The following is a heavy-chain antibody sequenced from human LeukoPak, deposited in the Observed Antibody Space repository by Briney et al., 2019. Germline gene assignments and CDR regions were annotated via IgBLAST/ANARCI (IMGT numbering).Heavy chain of an antibody. V-gene: IGHV3-21*01. D-gene: IGHD6-19*01. CDR1: GFTFSSYS. CDR2: ISSSSSYI. J-gene: IGHJ3*02. CDR3: AREPAVAGLYDAFDI. Sequence: GGSLRLSCAASGFTFSSYSMNWVRQAPGKGLEWVSSISSSSSYIYYADSVKGRFTISRDNAKNSLYLQMNSLRAEDTAVYYCAREPAVAGLYDAFDIWGQGTMVTVSS.